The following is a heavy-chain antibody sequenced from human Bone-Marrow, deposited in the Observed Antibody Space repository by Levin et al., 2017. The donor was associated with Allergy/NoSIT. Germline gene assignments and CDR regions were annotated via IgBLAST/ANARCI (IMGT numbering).Heavy chain of an antibody. J-gene: IGHJ6*02. CDR2: ISYDGSDK. CDR3: TKGAGPYYHGMDV. Sequence: RPGGSLRLSCAASGFSFSSYGMHWVRQAPGKGLEWVAVISYDGSDKYYADSVKGRFTISRDNSKNTLYLQVNSLRGEDTAVYHCTKGAGPYYHGMDVWGQGTTVTVSS. D-gene: IGHD6-19*01. V-gene: IGHV3-30*18. CDR1: GFSFSSYG.